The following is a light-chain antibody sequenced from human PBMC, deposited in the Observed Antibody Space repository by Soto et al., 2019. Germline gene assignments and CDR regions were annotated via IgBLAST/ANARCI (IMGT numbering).Light chain of an antibody. J-gene: IGLJ1*01. CDR1: SSDVGGYNA. CDR3: NSFRVSHLYV. CDR2: EVT. Sequence: QSVLSQPASVSGPPGQTITISCTGTSSDVGGYNAVSWYQHHPGKAPKLIIYEVTHRPSGVSDRFSASESGNTASLTISGLQAEDEADYYCNSFRVSHLYVFGTGTKVTVL. V-gene: IGLV2-14*01.